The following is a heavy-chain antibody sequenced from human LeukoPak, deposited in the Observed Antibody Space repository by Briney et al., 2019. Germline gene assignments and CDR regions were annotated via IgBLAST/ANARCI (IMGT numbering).Heavy chain of an antibody. V-gene: IGHV3-21*01. CDR2: IISSSYI. J-gene: IGHJ4*02. CDR3: ARGAVLRYFDWLLSPLDY. CDR1: GFTFSSYS. D-gene: IGHD3-9*01. Sequence: GGSLRLSCAASGFTFSSYSMNWVRQAPGKGLEWVSSIISSSYIYYADSVKGRFTISRDNAKNSLYLQMNSLRAEDTAVYYCARGAVLRYFDWLLSPLDYWGQGALVTVSS.